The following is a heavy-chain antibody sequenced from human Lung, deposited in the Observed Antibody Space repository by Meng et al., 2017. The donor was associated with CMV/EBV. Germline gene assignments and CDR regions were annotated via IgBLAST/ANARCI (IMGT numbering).Heavy chain of an antibody. V-gene: IGHV3-7*01. Sequence: GESXKISCAASGFTFRTSWMSWVRQAPGRGLEWVANIKHDGSEEYYVDSLTGRFTISRDNAKNSLYLQMNSLRAEDTALYYCARDPGFGALDLWGQGPLVTVSS. CDR3: ARDPGFGALDL. J-gene: IGHJ5*02. CDR2: IKHDGSEE. D-gene: IGHD3-10*01. CDR1: GFTFRTSW.